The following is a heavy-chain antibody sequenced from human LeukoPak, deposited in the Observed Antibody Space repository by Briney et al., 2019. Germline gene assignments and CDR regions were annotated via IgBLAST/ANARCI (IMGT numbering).Heavy chain of an antibody. Sequence: GGSLRLSCAASGFTFSSYSMNWVRQAPGKGLEWVSAISGSGGSTYYADSVKGRFTISRDNSKNTLYLQMNSLRAEDTAVYYCAKMHCSSTSCYVNFDYWGQGTLVTVSS. CDR3: AKMHCSSTSCYVNFDY. J-gene: IGHJ4*02. D-gene: IGHD2-2*01. CDR2: ISGSGGST. CDR1: GFTFSSYS. V-gene: IGHV3-23*01.